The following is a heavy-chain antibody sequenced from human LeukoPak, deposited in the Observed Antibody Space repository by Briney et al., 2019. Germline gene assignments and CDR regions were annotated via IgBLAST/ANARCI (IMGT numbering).Heavy chain of an antibody. J-gene: IGHJ4*02. CDR3: AILPRRGYCSSTSCYAVDY. CDR2: ISGSGGST. V-gene: IGHV3-23*01. D-gene: IGHD2-2*01. Sequence: GGSLRLSCAASGFTFSSYAMGWVRQAPGKGLEWVSAISGSGGSTYYADSVKGRFTISRDNSKNTLYLQVNSLRAEDTAVYYCAILPRRGYCSSTSCYAVDYWGQGTLVTVSS. CDR1: GFTFSSYA.